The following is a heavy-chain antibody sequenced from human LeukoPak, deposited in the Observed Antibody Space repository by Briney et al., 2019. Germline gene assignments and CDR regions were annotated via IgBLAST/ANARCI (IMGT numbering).Heavy chain of an antibody. D-gene: IGHD5-18*01. CDR1: GFTFTTYW. Sequence: SGGSLRLSCAASGFTFTTYWMHWVRQAPGKGLVWVSHINSDGSITSYADSVKGRFTISRDNAKNTLYQQMNSLRAEDTAVYYCARDAVDTANAVWGQGTTVTVSS. J-gene: IGHJ6*02. CDR3: ARDAVDTANAV. CDR2: INSDGSIT. V-gene: IGHV3-74*01.